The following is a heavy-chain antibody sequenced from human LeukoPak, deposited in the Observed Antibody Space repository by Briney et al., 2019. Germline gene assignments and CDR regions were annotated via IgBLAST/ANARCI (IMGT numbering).Heavy chain of an antibody. CDR1: GGSISSYY. Sequence: SETLSLTCTVSGGSISSYYWSWIRQPPGKGLEYIGYINYSGSTNYNPSLKSRVTISVDRSKNQFSLKVSSVTAADTAVYYCARSEMGGHTFDHWGQGTLVTVSS. D-gene: IGHD3-16*01. J-gene: IGHJ4*02. CDR2: INYSGST. CDR3: ARSEMGGHTFDH. V-gene: IGHV4-59*01.